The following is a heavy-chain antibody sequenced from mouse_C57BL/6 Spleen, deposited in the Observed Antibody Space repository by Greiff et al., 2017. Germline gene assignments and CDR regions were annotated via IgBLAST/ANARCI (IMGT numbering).Heavy chain of an antibody. D-gene: IGHD1-1*01. V-gene: IGHV1-55*01. Sequence: QVQLQQPGAELVKPGASVKMSCKASGYTFTSYWITWVKQRPGQGLEWIGDIYPGSGSTNYNEKFKSKDTLTVDTSSSTAYMQLSSLTSEDSAVYYCARITTVVARGYFDVWGTGTTVTVSS. CDR2: IYPGSGST. CDR3: ARITTVVARGYFDV. CDR1: GYTFTSYW. J-gene: IGHJ1*03.